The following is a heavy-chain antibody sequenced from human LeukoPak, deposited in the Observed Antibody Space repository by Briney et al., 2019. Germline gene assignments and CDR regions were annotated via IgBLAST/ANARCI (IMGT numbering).Heavy chain of an antibody. CDR1: GYSFTSYW. J-gene: IGHJ6*02. CDR3: ARALRGVRYYYGMEV. V-gene: IGHV5-51*01. Sequence: GESLEISCKGSGYSFTSYWIGWVRQMPGKGLEWMGIIYPGDSDTRYSPSFQGQVTISADKSISTAYLQWSSLKASDTAMYYCARALRGVRYYYGMEVWGQGTTVTVSS. D-gene: IGHD3-10*01. CDR2: IYPGDSDT.